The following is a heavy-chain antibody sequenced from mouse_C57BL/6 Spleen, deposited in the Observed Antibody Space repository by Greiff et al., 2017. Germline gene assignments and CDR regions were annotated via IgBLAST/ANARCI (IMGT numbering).Heavy chain of an antibody. CDR3: ARHEGRYYDYGYAMDY. CDR2: FYPGSGSI. V-gene: IGHV1-62-2*01. CDR1: GYTFTEYT. J-gene: IGHJ4*01. Sequence: VQLQQSGAELVKPGASVKLSCEASGYTFTEYTIHWVKQRSGQGLEWIGWFYPGSGSIKYNEKFKDKATLTADKSSSTVYMELSRLTSEDSAVYFCARHEGRYYDYGYAMDYWGQGTSVTVSS. D-gene: IGHD2-4*01.